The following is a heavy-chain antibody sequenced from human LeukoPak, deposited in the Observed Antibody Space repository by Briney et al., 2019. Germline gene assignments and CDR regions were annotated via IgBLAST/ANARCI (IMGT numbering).Heavy chain of an antibody. D-gene: IGHD3-22*01. V-gene: IGHV3-7*05. Sequence: PGGSLRLSCAASGFTFSSYWMSWVRQTPGKGLEWVANIKQDGSEKYYVDSVKGRFTISRDNAKNSLYLQMNSLRAEDTAVYYWASYNFYESSVRLNYGGRGTLVTVSS. CDR2: IKQDGSEK. CDR3: ASYNFYESSVRLNY. CDR1: GFTFSSYW. J-gene: IGHJ4*02.